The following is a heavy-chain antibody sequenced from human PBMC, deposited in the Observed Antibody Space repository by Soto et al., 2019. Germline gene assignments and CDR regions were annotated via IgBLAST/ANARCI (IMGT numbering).Heavy chain of an antibody. J-gene: IGHJ6*02. CDR2: IWYDGSNK. CDR1: GFTFSSYG. CDR3: ATTTRTTYYYDSSAFTHRPAHNYGVDD. D-gene: IGHD3-22*01. Sequence: GGSLRLTCAASGFTFSSYGMHWVRQAPGKGLEWVAVIWYDGSNKYYADSVKRRFTISKDNSKNTLYLQMNSLRAEDTAVYYWATTTRTTYYYDSSAFTHRPAHNYGVDDWGQGTTFTVS. V-gene: IGHV3-33*01.